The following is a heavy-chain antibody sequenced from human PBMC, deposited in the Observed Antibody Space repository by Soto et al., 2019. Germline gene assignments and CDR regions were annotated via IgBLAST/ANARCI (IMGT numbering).Heavy chain of an antibody. V-gene: IGHV4-39*01. CDR3: ARHYTIAAAGIPYFYYMDV. D-gene: IGHD6-13*01. J-gene: IGHJ6*03. Sequence: QLQLQESGPGLVKPSETLSLTCTVSGGSISSSSYYWGWIRQPPGKGLEWIGSIYYSGSTYYNPSLKSRVTISVDTSKNQFSLKLSSVTAADTAVYYCARHYTIAAAGIPYFYYMDVWGKGTTVTVSS. CDR2: IYYSGST. CDR1: GGSISSSSYY.